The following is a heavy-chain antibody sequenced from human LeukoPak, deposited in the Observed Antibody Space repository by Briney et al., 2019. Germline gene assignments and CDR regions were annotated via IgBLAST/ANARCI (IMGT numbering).Heavy chain of an antibody. D-gene: IGHD2-8*01. CDR1: GGSISSYY. J-gene: IGHJ6*03. CDR3: ASLIMDYYYYYYYMDV. V-gene: IGHV4-4*09. CDR2: IYTSGST. Sequence: SETLSLTCTVSGGSISSYYWSWLRQPPGKGLEWIGYIYTSGSTNYNPSLKSRVTISVDTSKNQFSLKLSSVTAADTAVYYCASLIMDYYYYYYYMDVWGKGTTVTVSS.